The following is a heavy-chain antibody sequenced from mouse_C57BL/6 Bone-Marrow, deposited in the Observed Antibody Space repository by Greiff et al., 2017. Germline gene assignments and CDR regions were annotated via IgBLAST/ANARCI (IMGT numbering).Heavy chain of an antibody. CDR2: IDPEDGET. CDR3: ARSGKYPYGSSYGFAY. J-gene: IGHJ3*01. D-gene: IGHD1-1*01. Sequence: VQLQQSGAELVKPGASVKLSCTASGFNIKDYYMHWVKQRTEQGLEWIGRIDPEDGETKYAPKFPGKATITADTSSNPAYLPLSSLTSEDTAVYYCARSGKYPYGSSYGFAYWGQGTLVTVSA. CDR1: GFNIKDYY. V-gene: IGHV14-2*01.